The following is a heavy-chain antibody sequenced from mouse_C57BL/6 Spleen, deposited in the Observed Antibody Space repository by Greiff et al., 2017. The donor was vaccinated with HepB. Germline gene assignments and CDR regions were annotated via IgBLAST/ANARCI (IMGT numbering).Heavy chain of an antibody. J-gene: IGHJ3*01. V-gene: IGHV1-52*01. CDR1: GYTFTSYW. D-gene: IGHD3-2*02. CDR2: IDPSDSAT. Sequence: QVQLQQPGAELVRPGSSVKLSCKASGYTFTSYWMHWVKQRPIQGLEWIGNIDPSDSATHYNQTFKDKATLTVDKSSSTTYMQLSSQTSEDSAVYNCARSHVGSSGSWFAYWGQGTLITVSA. CDR3: ARSHVGSSGSWFAY.